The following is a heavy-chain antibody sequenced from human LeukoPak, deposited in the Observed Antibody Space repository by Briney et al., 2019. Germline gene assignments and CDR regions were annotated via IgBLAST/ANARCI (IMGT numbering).Heavy chain of an antibody. V-gene: IGHV3-7*03. CDR3: VRDDRGIAVGSRDR. Sequence: PGGSLRLSCAASGFSFSNHWMIWVRQAPGKGLEWVATINPDGTEKRYVDSVKGRFTISRDNGKNSLYLQMSSLRAEDTAVYYCVRDDRGIAVGSRDRGAQGSLVTVSS. D-gene: IGHD6-19*01. CDR1: GFSFSNHW. CDR2: INPDGTEK. J-gene: IGHJ4*02.